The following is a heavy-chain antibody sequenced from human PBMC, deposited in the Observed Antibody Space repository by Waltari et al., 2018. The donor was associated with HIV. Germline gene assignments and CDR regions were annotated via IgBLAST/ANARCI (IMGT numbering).Heavy chain of an antibody. J-gene: IGHJ4*02. CDR2: ISGNGGSR. V-gene: IGHV3-23*04. Sequence: EVQLVESGGGIVQPGEYLRLSCAASGFTFSIFVMTWGCQAPGKGLQWVAGISGNGGSRYYTDSVKGRFTISRDNSKKTLYLQMDSLRAEDTAVYYCAKVPVLPTGREDYWGQGTLVTVSS. CDR3: AKVPVLPTGREDY. D-gene: IGHD2-2*01. CDR1: GFTFSIFV.